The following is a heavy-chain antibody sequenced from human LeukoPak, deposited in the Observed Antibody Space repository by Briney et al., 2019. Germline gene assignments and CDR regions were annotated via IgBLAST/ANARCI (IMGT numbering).Heavy chain of an antibody. CDR2: ISYDGSNK. Sequence: PGGSLRLSCAASGFTFGSFAMHWVRQAPGRGLEWVDLISYDGSNKYYADFVKGRFTISRDNSKNTLYLQMNSLRAEDTAVYYCARDPDTSGYYVFDYWGQGTLVTVSS. D-gene: IGHD3-22*01. V-gene: IGHV3-30*04. CDR1: GFTFGSFA. CDR3: ARDPDTSGYYVFDY. J-gene: IGHJ4*02.